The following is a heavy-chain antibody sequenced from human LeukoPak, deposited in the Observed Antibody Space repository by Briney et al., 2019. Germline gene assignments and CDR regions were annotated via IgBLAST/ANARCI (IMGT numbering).Heavy chain of an antibody. CDR2: IRYDGSNK. Sequence: GSLKLSCARSGFTFSCYGLDWVRQGPGKGLGWVAFIRYDGSNKYYADSVKGRFTISRDNSKNTLYLQMNSLRAEDTAVYYCARDIAAAGTIAFDIWGQGTMVTVSS. J-gene: IGHJ3*02. D-gene: IGHD6-13*01. CDR3: ARDIAAAGTIAFDI. V-gene: IGHV3-30*02. CDR1: GFTFSCYG.